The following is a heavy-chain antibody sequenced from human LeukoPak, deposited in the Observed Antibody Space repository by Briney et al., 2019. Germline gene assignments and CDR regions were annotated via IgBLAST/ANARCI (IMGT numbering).Heavy chain of an antibody. CDR2: IGVSDGGDP. Sequence: PGGPLRLLCAASGFPCSVYAMPWAPRAPGKALECVSTIGVSDGGDPYYVDAVPGQLTLSRHHYNNMLDLQMTSLRVEDTAVYYCAKPTGTGVAKWYFDSWGQGTLVTVSS. V-gene: IGHV3-23*01. CDR1: GFPCSVYA. D-gene: IGHD3-10*01. CDR3: AKPTGTGVAKWYFDS. J-gene: IGHJ4*02.